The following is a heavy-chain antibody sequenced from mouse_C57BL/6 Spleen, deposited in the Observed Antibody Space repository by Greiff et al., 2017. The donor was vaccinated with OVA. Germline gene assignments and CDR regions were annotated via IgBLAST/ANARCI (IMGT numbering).Heavy chain of an antibody. D-gene: IGHD3-2*02. Sequence: VKLQQSGPELVKPGASVKISCKASGYAFSSSWMNWVKQRPGKGLEWIGRIYPGDGDTNYNGKFKGKATLTADKSSSTAYMQLSSLTSEDSAVYFCARETAQATWAWFAYWGQGTLVTVSA. CDR3: ARETAQATWAWFAY. J-gene: IGHJ3*01. CDR2: IYPGDGDT. CDR1: GYAFSSSW. V-gene: IGHV1-82*01.